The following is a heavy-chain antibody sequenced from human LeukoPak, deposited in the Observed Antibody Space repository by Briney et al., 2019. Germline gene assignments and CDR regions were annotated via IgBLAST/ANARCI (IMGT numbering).Heavy chain of an antibody. CDR3: ARGFSH. CDR2: ISRSGST. Sequence: SETLSLTCAVYGGSFNNYYWSWLRQHPGKGLEWIGEISRSGSTNYNPSLKSRVTVSLDTSKNQFSLKLGSVTAADTVVYYCARGFSHWGQGTPVTVSS. J-gene: IGHJ4*02. CDR1: GGSFNNYY. V-gene: IGHV4-34*01.